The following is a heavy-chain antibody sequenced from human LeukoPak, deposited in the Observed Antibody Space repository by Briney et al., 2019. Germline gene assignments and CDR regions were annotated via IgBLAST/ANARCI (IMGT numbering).Heavy chain of an antibody. D-gene: IGHD6-13*01. CDR2: IYHSGST. CDR3: ARVSAAAADV. J-gene: IGHJ4*02. CDR1: GYSISSGYY. V-gene: IGHV4-38-2*02. Sequence: SETLSLTCTVSGYSISSGYYWGWIRQPPGKGLEWIGSIYHSGSTYYNPSLKSRVTISVDPSKTQFSLRLTSMTAADTAAYYCARVSAAAADVWGQGTLVTVSS.